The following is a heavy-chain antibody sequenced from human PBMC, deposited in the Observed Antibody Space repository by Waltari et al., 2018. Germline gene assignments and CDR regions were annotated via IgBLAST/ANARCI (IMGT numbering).Heavy chain of an antibody. J-gene: IGHJ4*02. CDR1: GLTFCNYA. Sequence: EVQLLESGGGLVQPGGSVRLSCAASGLTFCNYAMNWVRQAPGNGLEWVSGITPNGAGTYYADSVKGRFTISRDNSKNTLYLQMNSLRAEDTAVFHCARQLIVGGANYFDYWGQGALVTVSS. CDR3: ARQLIVGGANYFDY. D-gene: IGHD2-8*01. V-gene: IGHV3-23*01. CDR2: ITPNGAGT.